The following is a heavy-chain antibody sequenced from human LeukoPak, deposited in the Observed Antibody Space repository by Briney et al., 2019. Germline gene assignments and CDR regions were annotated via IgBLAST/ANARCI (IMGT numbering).Heavy chain of an antibody. CDR3: ARETPYGSGSYPFDY. CDR2: IYYSGST. Sequence: SETLSLTCTVSGGSISSYYWSWIRQPPGKGLEWIGSIYYSGSTYCNPSLKSRVTISVDTSKKHFSLKLSSVTAADTAVYYCARETPYGSGSYPFDYWGQGILVTVSS. J-gene: IGHJ4*02. CDR1: GGSISSYY. D-gene: IGHD3-10*01. V-gene: IGHV4-59*01.